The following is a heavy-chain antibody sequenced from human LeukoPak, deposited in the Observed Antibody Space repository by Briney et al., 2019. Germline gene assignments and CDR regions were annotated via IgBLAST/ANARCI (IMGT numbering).Heavy chain of an antibody. J-gene: IGHJ3*02. V-gene: IGHV1-69*06. D-gene: IGHD1-26*01. CDR2: IIPIFGTA. CDR3: ASGAQWELLTAFDI. Sequence: ASVKVSCKASGGTFSSYAVSWVRQAPGQGLEWMGGIIPIFGTANYAQKFQGRVTITADKSTSTAYMELSSLRSDDTAVYYCASGAQWELLTAFDIWGQGTMVTVSS. CDR1: GGTFSSYA.